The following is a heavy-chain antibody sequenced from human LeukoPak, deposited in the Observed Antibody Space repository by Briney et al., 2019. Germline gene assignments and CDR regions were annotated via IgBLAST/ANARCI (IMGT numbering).Heavy chain of an antibody. V-gene: IGHV1-69*05. CDR2: IIPIFGTA. J-gene: IGHJ4*02. CDR1: GGTFSSYA. D-gene: IGHD5-24*01. CDR3: AATDGYIHRHPLYYLDY. Sequence: GASVTVSCTASGGTFSSYAISWVRQAPGQGLEWMGGIIPIFGTANYAQKFQGRVTVITDDSTNTAYMEVSSLRYDDTAICYCAATDGYIHRHPLYYLDYWGQGTLVIVSS.